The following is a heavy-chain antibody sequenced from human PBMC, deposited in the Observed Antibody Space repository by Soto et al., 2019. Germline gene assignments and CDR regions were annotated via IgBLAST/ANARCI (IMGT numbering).Heavy chain of an antibody. Sequence: SVKVSCKASGGTFSSCAIIWVRQAPGQRLEWMGGVIPIFGTANYAQKFQGRVTITADESTSTAYMELSSLRSEDTAVYYCATLYYYDSSGYYYHYYFDYWGQGTLVTVSS. CDR3: ATLYYYDSSGYYYHYYFDY. J-gene: IGHJ4*02. V-gene: IGHV1-69*13. CDR2: VIPIFGTA. CDR1: GGTFSSCA. D-gene: IGHD3-22*01.